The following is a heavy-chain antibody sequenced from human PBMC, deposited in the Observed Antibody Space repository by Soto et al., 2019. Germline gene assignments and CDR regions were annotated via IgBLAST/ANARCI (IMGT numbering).Heavy chain of an antibody. CDR2: ISAYNGNT. J-gene: IGHJ6*02. D-gene: IGHD1-26*01. V-gene: IGHV1-18*01. CDR3: ARDTGSGSQGYYYYGMDV. CDR1: GYTFTSYG. Sequence: QVQLVQSGAEVKKPGASVKVSCKASGYTFTSYGISWVRQAPGQGLEWMGWISAYNGNTNYAQKLQGRVTMTTDKTTRTAYMELRSLRSDDTAVYYCARDTGSGSQGYYYYGMDVWGQGTTVTVSS.